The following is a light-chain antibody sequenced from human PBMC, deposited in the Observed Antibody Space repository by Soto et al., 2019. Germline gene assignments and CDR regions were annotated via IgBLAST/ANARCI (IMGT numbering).Light chain of an antibody. CDR3: CSYAGDYIFV. Sequence: QSALTQPASVSASPGQSITISCTGTSSDIGGYIYVSWYQHHPGKAPRLMIYEVSSRPSGVSNRLSGSKSGNTASLTISGLQAEDEAQYFCCSYAGDYIFVFGGGTKLTVL. CDR1: SSDIGGYIY. J-gene: IGLJ2*01. CDR2: EVS. V-gene: IGLV2-14*01.